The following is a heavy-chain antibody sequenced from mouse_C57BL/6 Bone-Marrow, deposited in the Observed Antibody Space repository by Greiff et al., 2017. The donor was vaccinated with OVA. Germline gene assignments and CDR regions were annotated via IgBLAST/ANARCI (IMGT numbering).Heavy chain of an antibody. CDR1: GFTFTDDY. V-gene: IGHV14-4*01. J-gene: IGHJ1*03. CDR2: IDPENGDT. CDR3: TPYYRIF. Sequence: VQLKESGAELVRPGASVKLSCTASGFTFTDDYMHWVKQRPEQGLEWIGWIDPENGDTEYTSKFQGKATITADTSSNTAYLQLSSLTSEDTAVCYCTPYYRIFWGTGTTVTVSS. D-gene: IGHD2-14*01.